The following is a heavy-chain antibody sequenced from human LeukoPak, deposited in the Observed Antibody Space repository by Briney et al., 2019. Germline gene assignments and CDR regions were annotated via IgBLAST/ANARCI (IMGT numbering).Heavy chain of an antibody. CDR3: ATGLTGEG. CDR1: GYTFTDYY. CDR2: INPNSGYT. V-gene: IGHV1-2*02. D-gene: IGHD7-27*01. Sequence: ASVKVSCKTSGYTFTDYYIHWVRQAPGQGLEWMGWINPNSGYTKYAQKFQGRVTMTRDTSISTAYMELSRLRSEDTAVYYCATGLTGEGWGQGTLVTVSS. J-gene: IGHJ4*02.